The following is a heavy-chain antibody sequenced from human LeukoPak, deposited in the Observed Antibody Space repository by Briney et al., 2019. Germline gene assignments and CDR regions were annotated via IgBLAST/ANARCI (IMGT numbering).Heavy chain of an antibody. CDR1: GFTFSNAW. CDR3: ARDGRGGLDY. D-gene: IGHD2-15*01. V-gene: IGHV3-21*01. Sequence: GGSLRLSCAASGFTFSNAWMTWVRQAPGKGLEWVSCISISSNYIYYPDSVKGRFTISRDNAKNSLYLQMNSLRAEDTAVYYCARDGRGGLDYWGQGTLVTVSS. CDR2: ISISSNYI. J-gene: IGHJ4*02.